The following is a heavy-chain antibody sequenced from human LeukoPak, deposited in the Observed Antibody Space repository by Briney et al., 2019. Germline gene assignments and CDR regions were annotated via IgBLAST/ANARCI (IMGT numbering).Heavy chain of an antibody. CDR2: IKQDGRDK. Sequence: VGALRVSCAASGFTLSSYWMSWVRQAPGEGLEWVAHIKQDGRDKNYVGSVDGRLTISRDNAKKSLYLQMHSLRAEDTALYYCAKIEVPLWIGESSFDYWGQGTLVTVSS. V-gene: IGHV3-7*03. J-gene: IGHJ4*02. D-gene: IGHD3-10*01. CDR1: GFTLSSYW. CDR3: AKIEVPLWIGESSFDY.